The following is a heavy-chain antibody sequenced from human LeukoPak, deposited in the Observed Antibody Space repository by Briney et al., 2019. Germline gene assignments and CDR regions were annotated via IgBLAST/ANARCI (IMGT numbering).Heavy chain of an antibody. V-gene: IGHV3-9*01. D-gene: IGHD1-26*01. CDR1: GFTFDDYA. CDR2: ISWNSGSI. Sequence: GGSLRLSCAASGFTFDDYAMHWVRHAPGKGLEWVSGISWNSGSIGYADSVKGRFTISRDNAKNSLYLQMNSLRAEDTALYYCAKARSWELQGDAFDVWGQGTMVTVSS. J-gene: IGHJ3*01. CDR3: AKARSWELQGDAFDV.